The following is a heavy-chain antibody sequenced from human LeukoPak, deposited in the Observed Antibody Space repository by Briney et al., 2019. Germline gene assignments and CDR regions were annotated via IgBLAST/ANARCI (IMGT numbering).Heavy chain of an antibody. CDR2: IYYSGST. CDR3: ARRGYYYDSSGLTGYYMDV. CDR1: GGSISSGDYY. Sequence: SQALSLTCTVSGGSISSGDYYWSWIRQPPGKGLEWIGYIYYSGSTYYNPSLKSRVTISVDTSKNQFSLKLSSVTAADTAVYYCARRGYYYDSSGLTGYYMDVWGKGTTVTVSS. V-gene: IGHV4-30-4*08. J-gene: IGHJ6*03. D-gene: IGHD3-22*01.